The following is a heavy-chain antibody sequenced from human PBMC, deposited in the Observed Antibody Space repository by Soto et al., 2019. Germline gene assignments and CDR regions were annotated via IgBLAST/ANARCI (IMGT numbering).Heavy chain of an antibody. CDR1: GGTFSSYA. CDR3: ARPIVAAAGSFDY. Sequence: ASVKVSCKASGGTFSSYAISWVRQAPGQGLEWMGGIIPIFGTANYAQKFQGRVTITADESTSTAYMELSSLRSEDTAVYYCARPIVAAAGSFDYWGQGTLVTVSS. CDR2: IIPIFGTA. V-gene: IGHV1-69*13. D-gene: IGHD6-13*01. J-gene: IGHJ4*02.